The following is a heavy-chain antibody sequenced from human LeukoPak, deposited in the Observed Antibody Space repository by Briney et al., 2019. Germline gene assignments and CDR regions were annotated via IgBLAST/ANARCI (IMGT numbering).Heavy chain of an antibody. Sequence: SETLSLTCTVSGGSISSYYWSWIRQPPGKGLEWIGYIYYSGSTNYNPSLKSRVTISVDTSKNQFSLKLSSVTAADTAVYYCVRGSTVTTDWGQGTLVTVSS. CDR2: IYYSGST. D-gene: IGHD4-17*01. V-gene: IGHV4-59*01. CDR3: VRGSTVTTD. CDR1: GGSISSYY. J-gene: IGHJ4*02.